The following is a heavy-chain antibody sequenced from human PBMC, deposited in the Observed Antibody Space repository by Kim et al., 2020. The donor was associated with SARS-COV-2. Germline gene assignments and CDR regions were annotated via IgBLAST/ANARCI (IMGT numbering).Heavy chain of an antibody. D-gene: IGHD1-1*01. CDR2: TSDDGTKK. Sequence: GGSLRLSCAASGFTFSNYAMHWVRQAPGKGLEWVAVTSDDGTKKYYIDSVKGRFTISRDNSKNTLYLQMNSLRAEDTAVYYCARGPTTEAHYYYLMDVWGQGTTVTVSS. CDR3: ARGPTTEAHYYYLMDV. CDR1: GFTFSNYA. J-gene: IGHJ6*02. V-gene: IGHV3-30*04.